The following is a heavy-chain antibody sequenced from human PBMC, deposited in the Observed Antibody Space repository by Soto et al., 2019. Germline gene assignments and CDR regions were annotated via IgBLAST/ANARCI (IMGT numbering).Heavy chain of an antibody. V-gene: IGHV3-53*01. CDR3: ARVTPRGGRHG. CDR2: IYSGGST. CDR1: GFTVSSNY. D-gene: IGHD1-26*01. Sequence: EVQLVESGGGLIQPGGSLRFSCAASGFTVSSNYMSWVRQAPGKGLEWVSVIYSGGSTYYADSVKGRINISRDNSKHTLYLQINSLRTEDTAVYYCARVTPRGGRHGWGQGSLVTVSS. J-gene: IGHJ4*02.